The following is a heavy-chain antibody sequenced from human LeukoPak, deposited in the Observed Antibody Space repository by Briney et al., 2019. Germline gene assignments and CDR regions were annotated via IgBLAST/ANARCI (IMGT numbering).Heavy chain of an antibody. CDR3: AREIMVSREWYFDL. CDR2: MNNDGSGT. V-gene: IGHV3-74*01. Sequence: GGSLRLSCAASGLTLSNYWMHWVRQAPGKGLVWVSRMNNDGSGTTYADSVRGRFTISRDNAKNTLYLQMNSLRVEDTAVYFCAREIMVSREWYFDLWGRGTLVTVAS. CDR1: GLTLSNYW. D-gene: IGHD2-21*01. J-gene: IGHJ2*01.